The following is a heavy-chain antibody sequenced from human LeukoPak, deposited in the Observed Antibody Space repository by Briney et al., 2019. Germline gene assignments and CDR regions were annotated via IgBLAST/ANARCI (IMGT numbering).Heavy chain of an antibody. CDR1: GGSISNYY. CDR3: ARDMNLGGFDY. D-gene: IGHD2-15*01. V-gene: IGHV4-59*01. Sequence: SETLSLTCTVSGGSISNYYWSWIRQPPGKGLEWIGYIYYSGSTNYNPSLKSRVTISVDTSKNQFSLKLTSVTAADTAVYYCARDMNLGGFDYWGQGTLVTVSS. CDR2: IYYSGST. J-gene: IGHJ4*02.